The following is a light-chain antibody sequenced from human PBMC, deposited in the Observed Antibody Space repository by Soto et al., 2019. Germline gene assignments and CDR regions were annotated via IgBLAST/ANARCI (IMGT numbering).Light chain of an antibody. CDR3: SSYGSFTRTVI. CDR2: EVI. CDR1: SSDVDNYDL. Sequence: QSVLTQPASVSGSPGQSITISCTGTSSDVDNYDLISWYQQHPGKAPKVIIYEVIKGSSGVSNRFSGSRSGNTASLTISGLQAEDEADYYCSSYGSFTRTVIFGGGTKLTVL. J-gene: IGLJ2*01. V-gene: IGLV2-23*02.